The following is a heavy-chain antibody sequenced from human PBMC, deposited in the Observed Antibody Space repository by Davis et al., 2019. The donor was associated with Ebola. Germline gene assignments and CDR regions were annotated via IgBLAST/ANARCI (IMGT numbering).Heavy chain of an antibody. CDR2: INPNSGGT. J-gene: IGHJ4*02. Sequence: AASVKVSCKASGYTFTGYYMHWVRQAPGQGLEWMGRINPNSGGTNYAQKFQGRVTMTRDTSISTVYMELSRLRSEDTAVYYCASRAHSSGQTDFDYWGQGTLVTVSS. CDR1: GYTFTGYY. V-gene: IGHV1-2*06. CDR3: ASRAHSSGQTDFDY. D-gene: IGHD3-22*01.